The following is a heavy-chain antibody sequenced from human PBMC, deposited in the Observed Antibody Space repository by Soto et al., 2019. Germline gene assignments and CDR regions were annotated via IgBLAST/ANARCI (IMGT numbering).Heavy chain of an antibody. J-gene: IGHJ3*02. CDR3: AREGQWLAQDAFDI. D-gene: IGHD6-19*01. CDR2: IKQDGSEK. Sequence: GGSLRLSCAASGFTFSSYWMSWVRQAPGKGLEWVANIKQDGSEKYYVDSVKGRFTISRDNAKNSLYLQMNSLRAEDTAVYYCAREGQWLAQDAFDIWGQGTMVTVSS. V-gene: IGHV3-7*03. CDR1: GFTFSSYW.